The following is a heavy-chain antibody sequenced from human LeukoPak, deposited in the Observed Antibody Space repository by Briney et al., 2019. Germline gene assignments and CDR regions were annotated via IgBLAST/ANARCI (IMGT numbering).Heavy chain of an antibody. D-gene: IGHD2-15*01. CDR1: GGSISSGGYY. Sequence: PSETLSLTCTVSGGSISSGGYYWSWIRQHPGKGLEWIGYIYYSGSTYYNPSLKSRVTISVDTSKNQFSLTLSSVTAADTAVYYCARAIVPMLRCSGGSCYSGWFDPWGQGTLVTVSS. CDR3: ARAIVPMLRCSGGSCYSGWFDP. V-gene: IGHV4-31*03. J-gene: IGHJ5*02. CDR2: IYYSGST.